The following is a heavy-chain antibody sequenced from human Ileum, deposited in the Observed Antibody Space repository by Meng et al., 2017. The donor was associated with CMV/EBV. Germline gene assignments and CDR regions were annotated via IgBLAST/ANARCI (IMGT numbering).Heavy chain of an antibody. J-gene: IGHJ4*02. Sequence: KAYGYTFTNYYMHWVRQAPGQGLEWMGIIHPSGGSTSYAQKFQGRVTMTRDTSTTTVYMELSSLRSEDTAVYYCASDFSGSAPSGFDYWGQGTLVTVSS. D-gene: IGHD3-10*01. CDR2: IHPSGGST. CDR1: GYTFTNYY. V-gene: IGHV1-46*01. CDR3: ASDFSGSAPSGFDY.